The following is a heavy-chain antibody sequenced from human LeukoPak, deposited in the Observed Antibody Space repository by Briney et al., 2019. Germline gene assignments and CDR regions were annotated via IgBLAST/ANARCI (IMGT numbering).Heavy chain of an antibody. D-gene: IGHD6-19*01. CDR2: INPNSGGT. J-gene: IGHJ3*02. CDR1: GYTFTGYY. CDR3: ALGIAVAGFAFDI. V-gene: IGHV1-2*02. Sequence: ASVKVSCKASGYTFTGYYMHWVRQAPGQGLEWMGWINPNSGGTNYAQKFQGRVTMTRDTSISTAYMELSRLRSDDTAVYYCALGIAVAGFAFDIWGQGTMVTVSS.